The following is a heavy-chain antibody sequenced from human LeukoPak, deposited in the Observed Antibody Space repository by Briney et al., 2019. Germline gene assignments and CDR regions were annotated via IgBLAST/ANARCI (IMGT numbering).Heavy chain of an antibody. J-gene: IGHJ4*02. V-gene: IGHV4-39*07. Sequence: SETLSLTCTVSGGSISSSSYYWGWIRQPPGKGLEWIGSIYYSGSTYYNPSLKSRVTISVDTSKNQFSLKLSSVTAADTAVYYCARVEYNWNYGRDYWGQGTLVTVSS. CDR3: ARVEYNWNYGRDY. CDR2: IYYSGST. D-gene: IGHD1-7*01. CDR1: GGSISSSSYY.